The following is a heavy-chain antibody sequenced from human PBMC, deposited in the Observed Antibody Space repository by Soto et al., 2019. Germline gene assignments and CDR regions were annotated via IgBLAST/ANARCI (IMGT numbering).Heavy chain of an antibody. CDR2: MHHICST. CDR3: ARGFYESDGYSNPFDN. Sequence: SETLSLTCTVSGVSITSHYWIWIRQSPVNGLEFIAYMHHICSTNYNPSLKSRFTVSIYTSKIHVSLRLISLTAADTSLYYCARGFYESDGYSNPFDNWGQGTLVTVS. D-gene: IGHD4-17*01. J-gene: IGHJ4*02. CDR1: GVSITSHY. V-gene: IGHV4-59*08.